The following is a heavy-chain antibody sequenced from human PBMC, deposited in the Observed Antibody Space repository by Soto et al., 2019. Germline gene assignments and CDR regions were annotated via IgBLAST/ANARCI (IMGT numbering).Heavy chain of an antibody. CDR1: GGTFSSYT. Sequence: QGQLVQSGAEVKKPGSSVKVSCKASGGTFSSYTISWVRQAPGQGLEWMGRIIPILGIANYAQKFQGRVTITADKSTSTAYMELSSLRSEDTAVYYCARLLVLDYYYGMDVWGQGTTVTVSS. J-gene: IGHJ6*02. CDR3: ARLLVLDYYYGMDV. CDR2: IIPILGIA. D-gene: IGHD6-13*01. V-gene: IGHV1-69*02.